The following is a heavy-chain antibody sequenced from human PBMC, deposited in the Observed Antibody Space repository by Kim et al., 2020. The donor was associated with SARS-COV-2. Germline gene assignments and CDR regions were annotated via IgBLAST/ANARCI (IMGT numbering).Heavy chain of an antibody. J-gene: IGHJ5*02. V-gene: IGHV3-49*03. Sequence: GGSLRLSCTASGFTFGDYAMSWFRQAPGKGLEWVGFIRSKAYGGTTEYAASVKGRFTISRDDSKSIAYLQMNSLKTEDTAVYYCTRDRVRITYYYGSAPDPWGQGTLVTVSS. CDR1: GFTFGDYA. D-gene: IGHD3-10*01. CDR3: TRDRVRITYYYGSAPDP. CDR2: IRSKAYGGTT.